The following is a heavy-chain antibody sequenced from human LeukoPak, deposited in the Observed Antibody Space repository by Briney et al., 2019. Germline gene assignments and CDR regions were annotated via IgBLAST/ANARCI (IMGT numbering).Heavy chain of an antibody. CDR3: ARDSYCSGGSCYSAGGY. J-gene: IGHJ4*02. V-gene: IGHV1-2*02. CDR1: GYTFTGYY. CDR2: INPNSGGT. Sequence: ASVKLSCKASGYTFTGYYMHWVRQAPGQGLEWMGWINPNSGGTNYAQKFQGRVTMTRDTSISTAYMELSRLRSDDTAVYYCARDSYCSGGSCYSAGGYWGQGTLVTVSS. D-gene: IGHD2-15*01.